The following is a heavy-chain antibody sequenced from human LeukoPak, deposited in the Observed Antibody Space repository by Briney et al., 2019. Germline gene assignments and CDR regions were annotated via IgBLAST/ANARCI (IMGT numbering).Heavy chain of an antibody. CDR2: INPNSGGT. CDR3: ARGPHMVRGVISDAFDI. D-gene: IGHD3-10*01. V-gene: IGHV1-2*02. CDR1: GYTFTGYY. J-gene: IGHJ3*02. Sequence: ASVKVSCKASGYTFTGYYMHWVRQAPGQGLEWMGWINPNSGGTNYAQKFKGRVTMTRDTSISTAYMELSRLRSDDTAVYYCARGPHMVRGVISDAFDIWGQGTMVTVSS.